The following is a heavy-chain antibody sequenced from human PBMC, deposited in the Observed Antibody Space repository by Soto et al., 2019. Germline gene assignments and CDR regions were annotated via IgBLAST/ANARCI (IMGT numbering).Heavy chain of an antibody. Sequence: PSETLSLTCIVSGGSISSHNWSWIRQPPGKGLEWIGYIYHSGSTYYNPSLKSRVTISVDRSKNQFSLKLSSVTAADTAVYYCARGWRVTVTTPDYFDYWGQGTLVTVSS. D-gene: IGHD4-17*01. CDR2: IYHSGST. J-gene: IGHJ4*02. CDR3: ARGWRVTVTTPDYFDY. V-gene: IGHV4-59*11. CDR1: GGSISSHN.